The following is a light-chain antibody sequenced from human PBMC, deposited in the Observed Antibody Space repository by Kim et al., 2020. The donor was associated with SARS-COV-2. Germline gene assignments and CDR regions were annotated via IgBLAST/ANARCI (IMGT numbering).Light chain of an antibody. Sequence: VALGETVRITCQGDSLRTYYTTWVQQKPGQAPIVVFSGKNNRPSGIPDRFSGSSSGNTASLTITATQAGDEADYYCNSRDNNDNVLFGGGTRLTVL. V-gene: IGLV3-19*01. CDR3: NSRDNNDNVL. CDR1: SLRTYY. J-gene: IGLJ2*01. CDR2: GKN.